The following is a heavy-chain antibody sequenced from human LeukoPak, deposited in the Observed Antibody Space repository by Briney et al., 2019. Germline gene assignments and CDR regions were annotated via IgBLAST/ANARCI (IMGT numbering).Heavy chain of an antibody. V-gene: IGHV1-24*01. Sequence: GASVKVSCKVSGYTPTELSMHWVRQAPGKGLEWMGGFDPEDGETIYAQKFQGRVTMTEDTSTDTAYMELSSLRSEDTAVYYCATRIVVVPAAPFDPWGQGTLVTVSS. J-gene: IGHJ5*02. CDR2: FDPEDGET. CDR3: ATRIVVVPAAPFDP. D-gene: IGHD2-2*01. CDR1: GYTPTELS.